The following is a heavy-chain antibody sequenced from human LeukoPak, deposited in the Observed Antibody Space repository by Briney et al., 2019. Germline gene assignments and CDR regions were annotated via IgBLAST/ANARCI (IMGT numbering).Heavy chain of an antibody. CDR2: INSDGGST. J-gene: IGHJ4*02. V-gene: IGHV3-74*01. D-gene: IGHD2-15*01. CDR1: GFTFSSYW. Sequence: GGSLRLSCAASGFTFSSYWMHWVRQAPGKGLVWVSRINSDGGSTNYADSVKGRVTIFRDNAKNTLYLQMNSLRAEDTAVYYCARGLNTVVAATFGYWGQGTLVTVSS. CDR3: ARGLNTVVAATFGY.